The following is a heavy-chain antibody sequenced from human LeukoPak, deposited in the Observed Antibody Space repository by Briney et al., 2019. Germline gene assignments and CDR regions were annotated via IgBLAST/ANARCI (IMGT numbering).Heavy chain of an antibody. CDR1: GGSISSYF. J-gene: IGHJ4*02. CDR3: ARSPRYSGYDYGSDY. V-gene: IGHV4-59*12. D-gene: IGHD5-12*01. CDR2: IHYSGNT. Sequence: SETLSLTCTVSGGSISSYFWSWIRQPPGKGLEWIGCIHYSGNTNHNPSLKSRVTISVDTSKNQFSLKMSYVTAADTAVYYCARSPRYSGYDYGSDYWGRGILVTVSS.